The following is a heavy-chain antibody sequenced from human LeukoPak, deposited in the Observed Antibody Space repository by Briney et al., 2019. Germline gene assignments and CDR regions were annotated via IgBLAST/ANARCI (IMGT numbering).Heavy chain of an antibody. J-gene: IGHJ4*02. Sequence: PSQTLSLTCTVSGGSISSGGYYWSWIRQHPGKGLEWIGYIYYSGSTYYNPSLKSRVTISVDTSKNQFSLKLSSVTAADTAVYYCARGRARDIVVVPAPGPFDYWGQGTLVTVSS. CDR2: IYYSGST. D-gene: IGHD2-2*01. V-gene: IGHV4-31*03. CDR3: ARGRARDIVVVPAPGPFDY. CDR1: GGSISSGGYY.